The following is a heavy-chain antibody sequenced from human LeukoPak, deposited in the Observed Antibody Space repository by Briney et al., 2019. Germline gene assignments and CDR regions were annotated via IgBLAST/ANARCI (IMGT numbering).Heavy chain of an antibody. CDR1: GFTFNNYY. CDR3: ARERFCSGGGCYRGYAFHI. J-gene: IGHJ3*02. V-gene: IGHV3-7*01. CDR2: IKEDGSEG. Sequence: QPGGSLRLSCAVSGFTFNNYYMTWVRQAPGKGLQWVAGIKEDGSEGYYEDSVKGRFTISRDNAKNSLYLQMSSLRADDTAVYYCARERFCSGGGCYRGYAFHIWGQGTTVTVSS. D-gene: IGHD2-15*01.